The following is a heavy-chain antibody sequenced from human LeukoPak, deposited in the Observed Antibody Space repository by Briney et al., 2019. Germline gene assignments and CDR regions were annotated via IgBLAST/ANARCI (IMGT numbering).Heavy chain of an antibody. CDR1: GFTFSSYW. CDR3: ARAVAGTYYFDY. CDR2: INSDGSST. Sequence: GGSLRLSCAASGFTFSSYWMHWVRQAPGKGLVWVSRINSDGSSTSYVDSVKGRFTISRDNSKNTLYLQMNSLRAEDTAVYYCARAVAGTYYFDYWGQGTLVTVSS. J-gene: IGHJ4*02. D-gene: IGHD6-19*01. V-gene: IGHV3-74*01.